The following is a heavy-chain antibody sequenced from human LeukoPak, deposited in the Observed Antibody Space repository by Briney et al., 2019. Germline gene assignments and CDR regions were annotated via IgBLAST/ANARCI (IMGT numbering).Heavy chain of an antibody. CDR1: GYTFTSYG. CDR3: ARDYGPIAAAGTEYYYYGLDV. V-gene: IGHV1-18*01. J-gene: IGHJ6*02. D-gene: IGHD6-13*01. Sequence: GASVKVSFKSSGYTFTSYGISWVRQAPAQGLEWVGWISAYNGDTNNAQKLQGRVTMTTDTSTSTAYMELRSLRSDDTAVYYCARDYGPIAAAGTEYYYYGLDVWGQGTTVTVSS. CDR2: ISAYNGDT.